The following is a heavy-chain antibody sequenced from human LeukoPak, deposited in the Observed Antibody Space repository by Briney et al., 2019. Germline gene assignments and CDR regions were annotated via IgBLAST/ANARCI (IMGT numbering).Heavy chain of an antibody. V-gene: IGHV3-7*01. CDR2: IKQDGSEK. CDR1: GFTFSSYW. D-gene: IGHD5-12*01. J-gene: IGHJ3*02. CDR3: ANSDYGSSDAFDI. Sequence: GGSLRLSCAASGFTFSSYWMSWVRQAPGKGLEWVANIKQDGSEKYYVDSVKGRFTISRDNAKNSLYLQMNSLRAEDTAVYYCANSDYGSSDAFDIWGQGTMVTVSS.